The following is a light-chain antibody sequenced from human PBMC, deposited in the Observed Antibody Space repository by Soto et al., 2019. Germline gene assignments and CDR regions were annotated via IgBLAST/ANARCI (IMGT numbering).Light chain of an antibody. V-gene: IGKV4-1*01. J-gene: IGKJ5*01. CDR3: QQYYNTPPT. Sequence: DIVMTQSPDSLAVSLGERATINCKSSQRLFHSSNNKNDLAWYQQKPGQPPKLLIYWASTRESGVPDRFSGSGSGTDFTLTISSLQAEDVALYYCQQYYNTPPTFGQGTRLEIK. CDR2: WAS. CDR1: QRLFHSSNNKND.